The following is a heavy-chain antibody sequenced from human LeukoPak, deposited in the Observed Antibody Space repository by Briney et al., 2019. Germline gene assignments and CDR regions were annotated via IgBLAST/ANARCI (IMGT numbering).Heavy chain of an antibody. J-gene: IGHJ6*02. Sequence: ASETLSLTCVVYGVSFSGYYWSWIRQPPGKGLEWIGEINHSGSTNYNPSLKSRVTISVDTSKNQFSLKLSSVTAADTAVYYCARAPMGVTYYYGMDVWGQGTTVTVSS. CDR2: INHSGST. CDR1: GVSFSGYY. D-gene: IGHD2-8*01. CDR3: ARAPMGVTYYYGMDV. V-gene: IGHV4-34*01.